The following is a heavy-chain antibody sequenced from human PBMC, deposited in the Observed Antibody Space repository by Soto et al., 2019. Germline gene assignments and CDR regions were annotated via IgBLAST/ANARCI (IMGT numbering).Heavy chain of an antibody. CDR2: ISYDGSNK. Sequence: GGSLRLSCAASGFTFSSYAMHWVRQAPGKGLEWVAVISYDGSNKYYADSVKGRFTISRDNSKNTLHLQMNSLRAEDTAVYYCAKDGVVRGVNPYYFDYWGQGTLVTVSS. J-gene: IGHJ4*02. D-gene: IGHD3-10*01. CDR3: AKDGVVRGVNPYYFDY. CDR1: GFTFSSYA. V-gene: IGHV3-30-3*01.